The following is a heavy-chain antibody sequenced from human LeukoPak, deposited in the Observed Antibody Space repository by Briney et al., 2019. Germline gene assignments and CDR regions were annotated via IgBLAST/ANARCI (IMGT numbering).Heavy chain of an antibody. D-gene: IGHD3-22*01. J-gene: IGHJ3*02. CDR3: ARDYAISGYYGSSDAFDI. CDR1: GYTFTSYG. CDR2: MNPNSDDT. Sequence: GASVKVSCKASGYTFTSYGISWVRQAPGQGLEWMGWMNPNSDDTNYAQKFQGRVTMTRDTSINTAYMELSSLRSDDTAVYYCARDYAISGYYGSSDAFDIWGQGTMVTVSS. V-gene: IGHV1-2*02.